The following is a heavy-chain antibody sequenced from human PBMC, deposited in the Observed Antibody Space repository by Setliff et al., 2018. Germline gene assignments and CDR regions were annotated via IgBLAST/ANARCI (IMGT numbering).Heavy chain of an antibody. CDR2: ISSSSTI. D-gene: IGHD2-15*01. V-gene: IGHV3-48*01. CDR3: ARHRGGSGYYYYYMDV. J-gene: IGHJ6*03. CDR1: GFTFSSYS. Sequence: GGSLRLSCAASGFTFSSYSMNWVRQAPGKGLEWVSYISSSSTIYYADSVKGRFTISRDNAKNSLYLQMNSLRAEDTAVYYCARHRGGSGYYYYYMDVWGKGTTVTVSS.